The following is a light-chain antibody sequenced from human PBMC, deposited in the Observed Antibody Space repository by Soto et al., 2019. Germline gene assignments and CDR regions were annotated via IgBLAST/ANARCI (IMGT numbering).Light chain of an antibody. V-gene: IGKV3-11*01. CDR3: QYYNNWLAT. CDR2: DAS. Sequence: EIVLTHSPGTLSLSPGEIATLSFGASQSVSSYLAWYQQKPGQAPRLLIYDASNRATGIPARFSGSGSGTDFTLTISSLQSEDFTIYYCQYYNNWLATFGGGTKVDIK. CDR1: QSVSSY. J-gene: IGKJ4*01.